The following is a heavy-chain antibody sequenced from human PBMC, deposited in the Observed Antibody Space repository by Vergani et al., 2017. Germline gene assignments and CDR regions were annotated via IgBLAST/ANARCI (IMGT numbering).Heavy chain of an antibody. CDR2: IQYDAGNK. J-gene: IGHJ4*02. Sequence: QVQLVESGGGVVQPGGSLRLSCAASGFTFRSYGIHWVRQAPGKGLEWVAFIQYDAGNKYYADSVKGRFTISRDNSKNTLYLQMNSLRAEDTAVYYCARGASGDYVSSFDYWGQGTLVTVSS. CDR1: GFTFRSYG. V-gene: IGHV3-30*02. D-gene: IGHD4-17*01. CDR3: ARGASGDYVSSFDY.